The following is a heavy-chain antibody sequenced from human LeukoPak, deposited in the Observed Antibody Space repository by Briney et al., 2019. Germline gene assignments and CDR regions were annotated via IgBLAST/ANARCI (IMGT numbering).Heavy chain of an antibody. D-gene: IGHD6-6*01. Sequence: PSETLSLTCTVSGGSISSGGYYWSWIRQPPGKGLEWIGYIYHSGSTYYNPSLKSRVTILVDRSKNQFSLKLSSVTAADTAVYYCAREPISLGGGDIAARPGPVDYWGQGTLVTVSS. J-gene: IGHJ4*02. CDR2: IYHSGST. V-gene: IGHV4-30-2*01. CDR3: AREPISLGGGDIAARPGPVDY. CDR1: GGSISSGGYY.